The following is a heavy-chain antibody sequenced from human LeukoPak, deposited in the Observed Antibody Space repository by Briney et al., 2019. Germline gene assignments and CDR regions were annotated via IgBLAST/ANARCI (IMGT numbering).Heavy chain of an antibody. V-gene: IGHV3-23*01. Sequence: GGSLRLSCAASGFTFSSYAMSWVRQAPGRGLEWVSAISSGSSTTYYADSVKGRFTVSRDNAKNSLYLQMNSLRAEDTAVYYCARRRFLGNWGQGTLVTVSS. CDR1: GFTFSSYA. J-gene: IGHJ4*02. D-gene: IGHD3-3*01. CDR3: ARRRFLGN. CDR2: ISSGSSTT.